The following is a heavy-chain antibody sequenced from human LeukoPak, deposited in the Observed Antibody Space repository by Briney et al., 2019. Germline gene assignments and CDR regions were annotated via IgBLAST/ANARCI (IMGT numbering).Heavy chain of an antibody. CDR3: AREGIFGVVIISTYYYYGMDV. V-gene: IGHV1-69*04. CDR1: GGTFGSYA. Sequence: EASVKVSCKASGGTFGSYAISWVRQAPGQGLEWMGRIIPILGIANYAQKFQGRVTITADKSTSTAYMELRSLRSDDTAVYYCAREGIFGVVIISTYYYYGMDVWGQGTTVTVSS. CDR2: IIPILGIA. D-gene: IGHD3-3*01. J-gene: IGHJ6*02.